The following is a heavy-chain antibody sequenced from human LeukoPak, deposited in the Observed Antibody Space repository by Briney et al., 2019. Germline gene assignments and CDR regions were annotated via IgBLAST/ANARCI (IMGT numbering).Heavy chain of an antibody. V-gene: IGHV4-30-2*01. D-gene: IGHD5-18*01. J-gene: IGHJ3*02. Sequence: SETLSLTCAVSGGSISSGGYSWSWIRQPPGEGLEWIGYIYHSGSTYYNPSLKSRVTISVDRSKNQFSLKLSSVTAADTAVYYCASDSYGYDAFDIWAKGQWSPSLQ. CDR1: GGSISSGGYS. CDR2: IYHSGST. CDR3: ASDSYGYDAFDI.